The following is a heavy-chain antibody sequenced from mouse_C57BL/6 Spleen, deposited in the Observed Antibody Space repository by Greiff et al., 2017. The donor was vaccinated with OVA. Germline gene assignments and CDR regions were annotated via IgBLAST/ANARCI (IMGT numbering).Heavy chain of an antibody. CDR2: IDPETGGT. Sequence: VQLQQSGAELVRPGASVTLSCKASGYTFTDYEMHWVKQTPVHGLEWIGAIDPETGGTAYNQKFKGKAILTADKSSSTAYMELRSLTSEDSAVYYCTRSHYYGSKDYWGQGTTLTVSS. D-gene: IGHD1-1*01. J-gene: IGHJ2*01. CDR3: TRSHYYGSKDY. V-gene: IGHV1-15*01. CDR1: GYTFTDYE.